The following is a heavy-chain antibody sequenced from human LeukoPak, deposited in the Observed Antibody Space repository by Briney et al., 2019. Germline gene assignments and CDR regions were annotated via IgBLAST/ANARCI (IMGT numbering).Heavy chain of an antibody. V-gene: IGHV4-59*01. CDR3: AAHRGGWYELWFDP. CDR2: IYYSGST. D-gene: IGHD6-19*01. J-gene: IGHJ5*02. CDR1: GGSISSYY. Sequence: SETLSLTCTVSGGSISSYYWSWIRQPPGKGLEWIGYIYYSGSTNYNPSLKSRVTISVDTSKNQFSLKLSSVTAADTAVYYCAAHRGGWYELWFDPWGQGTLVTVSS.